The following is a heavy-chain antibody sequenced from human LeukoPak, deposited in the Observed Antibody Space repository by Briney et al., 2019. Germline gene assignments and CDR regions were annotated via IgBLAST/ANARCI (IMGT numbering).Heavy chain of an antibody. CDR2: MSPYSGST. Sequence: RASVKVSCKASGYTFTGYYMHWVRQAPGQGLEWMGWMSPYSGSTGYAQKFQGRVTITRNTSISTAYMDLSSLRSEDTAVYYCARAIYDYGDYYFDYWGQGTLVTVSS. CDR1: GYTFTGYY. CDR3: ARAIYDYGDYYFDY. V-gene: IGHV1-8*03. J-gene: IGHJ4*02. D-gene: IGHD4-17*01.